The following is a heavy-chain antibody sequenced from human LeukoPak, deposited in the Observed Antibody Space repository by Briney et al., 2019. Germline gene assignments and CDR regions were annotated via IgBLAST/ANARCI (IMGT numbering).Heavy chain of an antibody. J-gene: IGHJ4*02. CDR2: ISGSGGST. V-gene: IGHV3-23*01. CDR3: AKDPGETGTKVPNDY. CDR1: GFTFSSYA. Sequence: GRSLRLSCAASGFTFSSYAMSWVRQAPGKGLEWVSAISGSGGSTYYADSVKGRFTISRDNSKNTLYLQMNSLRAEDTAVYYCAKDPGETGTKVPNDYWGQGTLVTVSS. D-gene: IGHD1-7*01.